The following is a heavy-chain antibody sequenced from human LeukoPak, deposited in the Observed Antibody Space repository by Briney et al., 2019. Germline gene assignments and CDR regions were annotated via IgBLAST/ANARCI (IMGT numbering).Heavy chain of an antibody. D-gene: IGHD3-22*01. J-gene: IGHJ4*02. CDR1: DYTFTSYG. CDR3: ARDHPYYYDSSGNLDY. CDR2: ISAYNGNT. V-gene: IGHV1-18*01. Sequence: ASVKVSCKASDYTFTSYGISWVRQAPGQGLEWMGWISAYNGNTNYAQKLQGRVTMTTDTSTSTAYMELRSLRSDDTAVYYCARDHPYYYDSSGNLDYWGQGTPVTVSS.